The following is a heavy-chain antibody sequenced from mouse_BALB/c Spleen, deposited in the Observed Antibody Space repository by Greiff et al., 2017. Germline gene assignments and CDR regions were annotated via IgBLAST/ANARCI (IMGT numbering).Heavy chain of an antibody. CDR1: GYTFTSYW. CDR3: ARYRYDRYAMDY. CDR2: IDPSDSET. D-gene: IGHD2-14*01. J-gene: IGHJ4*01. Sequence: QVQLQQPGAELVKPGAPVKLSCKASGYTFTSYWMNWVKQRPGRGLEWIGRIDPSDSETHYNQKFKDKATLTVDKSSSTAYIQLSSLTSEDSAVYYCARYRYDRYAMDYWGQGTSVTVSS. V-gene: IGHV1-74*01.